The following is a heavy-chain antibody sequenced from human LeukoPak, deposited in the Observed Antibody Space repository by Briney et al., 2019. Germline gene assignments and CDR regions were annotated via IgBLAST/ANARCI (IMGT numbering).Heavy chain of an antibody. V-gene: IGHV4-39*07. Sequence: PSETLSLTCTVSGGSISSSSYYWGWIRQPPGKGLEWIGSIYYSGSNYHNPSLKSRVTISVDTSKNQFSLKLSSVTAADTAVYYCARDAVVPAANTAFDIWGQGTMVTVSS. CDR1: GGSISSSSYY. J-gene: IGHJ3*02. CDR3: ARDAVVPAANTAFDI. CDR2: IYYSGSN. D-gene: IGHD2-2*01.